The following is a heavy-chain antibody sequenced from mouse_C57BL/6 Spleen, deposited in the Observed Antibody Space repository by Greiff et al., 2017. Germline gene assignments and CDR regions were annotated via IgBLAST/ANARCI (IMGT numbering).Heavy chain of an antibody. CDR1: GYTFTSYT. V-gene: IGHV1-4*01. Sequence: VKLMESGAELARPGASVKMSCKASGYTFTSYTMHWVKQRPGQGLEWIGYINPSSGYTKYNQKFKDKATLTADKSSSTAYMQLSSLTSEDSAVYYCARLYDGYPHAMDYWGQGTSVTVSS. J-gene: IGHJ4*01. CDR3: ARLYDGYPHAMDY. D-gene: IGHD2-3*01. CDR2: INPSSGYT.